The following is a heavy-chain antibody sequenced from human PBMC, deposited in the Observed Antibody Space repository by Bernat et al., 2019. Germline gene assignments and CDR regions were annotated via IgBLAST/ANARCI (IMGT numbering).Heavy chain of an antibody. Sequence: QVQLQESGPGLVKPSETLSLTCTVSGGSISSYHWSWIRQPPGKGLEWIGYIYYSGSTNYNPSLKSRVTISVDTSKNQFSLKLSSVTAADTAVYYCARENGFDYWGQGTLVTVSS. V-gene: IGHV4-59*01. D-gene: IGHD2-8*01. J-gene: IGHJ4*02. CDR3: ARENGFDY. CDR2: IYYSGST. CDR1: GGSISSYH.